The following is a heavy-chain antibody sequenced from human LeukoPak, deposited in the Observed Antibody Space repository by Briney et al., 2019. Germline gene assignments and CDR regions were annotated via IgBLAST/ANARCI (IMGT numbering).Heavy chain of an antibody. Sequence: GASVKVSCKASGYTFTSYAMHWVRQAPGQRLEWMGWINAGNGNTKYSQKFQGRVTMTEDTSTDTAYMELSSLRSEDTAAYYCATSIGGSQVTDAFDIWGQGTMVSVSS. CDR3: ATSIGGSQVTDAFDI. V-gene: IGHV1-3*01. J-gene: IGHJ3*02. D-gene: IGHD1-26*01. CDR2: INAGNGNT. CDR1: GYTFTSYA.